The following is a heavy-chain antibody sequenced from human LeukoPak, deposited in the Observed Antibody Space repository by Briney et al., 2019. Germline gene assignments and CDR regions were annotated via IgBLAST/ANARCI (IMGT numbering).Heavy chain of an antibody. CDR3: ARGTLSYMDV. V-gene: IGHV4-59*01. CDR2: IYYSGST. Sequence: PSETLSLTCTVSGGSISHYYWSWIRQPPGKGLEWIGHIYYSGSTNYNPSLKSRVTISVDTSKNQFSLKLSSVTAADTAVYYCARGTLSYMDVWGKGTTVTVSS. CDR1: GGSISHYY. J-gene: IGHJ6*03. D-gene: IGHD1-14*01.